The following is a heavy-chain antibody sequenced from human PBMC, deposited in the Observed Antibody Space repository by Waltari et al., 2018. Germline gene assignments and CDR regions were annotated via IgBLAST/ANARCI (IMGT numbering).Heavy chain of an antibody. V-gene: IGHV4-34*01. CDR1: GVSLSGYY. CDR2: AHDSGIT. CDR3: ARGAAKAVAGTFWFDP. D-gene: IGHD6-19*01. J-gene: IGHJ5*02. Sequence: QVQLQQWGAGLLKPSETLSLMCGVSGVSLSGYYWSWIRQPPGKGLEWIGEAHDSGITNYNPSLKSRVSILRDTSKNQFSLKLTSVTAADVAVYYCARGAAKAVAGTFWFDPWGQGTPVTVSS.